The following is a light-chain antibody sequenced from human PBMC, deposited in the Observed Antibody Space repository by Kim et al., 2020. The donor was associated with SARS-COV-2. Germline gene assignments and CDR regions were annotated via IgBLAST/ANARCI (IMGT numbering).Light chain of an antibody. V-gene: IGLV2-14*03. CDR1: SSDVGGYNY. J-gene: IGLJ2*01. CDR3: SSYTGSGTLV. CDR2: DVS. Sequence: QSVLTQPASVSGSPGQSITMSCTGTSSDVGGYNYVSWYQQYPGKVPKLLIYDVSNRPAGVSNRFSGTKSGNTASLTISGLQAEDEADYYCSSYTGSGTLVFGGGTKLTVL.